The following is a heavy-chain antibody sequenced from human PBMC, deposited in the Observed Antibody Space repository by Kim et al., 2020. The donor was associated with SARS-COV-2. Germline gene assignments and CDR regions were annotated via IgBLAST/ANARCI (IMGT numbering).Heavy chain of an antibody. CDR1: GGSISIYH. CDR2: IYYSGNI. V-gene: IGHV4-59*12. J-gene: IGHJ4*02. CDR3: ARSRSSWENFFDY. Sequence: SETLSLTCSISGGSISIYHWNWVRQPPGKGLEWIGNIYYSGNIDYNPSLKSRVSISVDTSKNQFSLKLTSVTAADTALYYCARSRSSWENFFDYWAQGAL. D-gene: IGHD6-13*01.